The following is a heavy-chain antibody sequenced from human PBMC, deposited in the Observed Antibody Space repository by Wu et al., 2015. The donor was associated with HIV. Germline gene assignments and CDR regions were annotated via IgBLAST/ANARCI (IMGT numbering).Heavy chain of an antibody. V-gene: IGHV1-2*02. Sequence: QVQLVQSGAEVKKPGASVKVSCKASGYTFTGYYMHWVRQAPGQGLEWMGWINPNSGGTNYAQKFQGRVTMTRDTSISTAYMELSRLRSDDTAVYYCARAGDVTRLNWANWFDPVGPGNPGPPSPQ. CDR3: ARAGDVTRLNWANWFDP. CDR1: GYTFTGYY. J-gene: IGHJ5*02. CDR2: INPNSGGT. D-gene: IGHD4-17*01.